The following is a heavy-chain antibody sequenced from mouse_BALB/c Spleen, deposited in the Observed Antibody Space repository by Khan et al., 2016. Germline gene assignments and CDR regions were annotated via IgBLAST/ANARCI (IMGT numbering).Heavy chain of an antibody. CDR3: ARTDRRGYFDY. CDR1: GYTFSSYW. CDR2: ILPGSGST. V-gene: IGHV1-9*01. J-gene: IGHJ2*01. Sequence: QVQLQQPGAELMKPGASVKISCKATGYTFSSYWIEWVKQRPGHGLEWIGEILPGSGSTNYNEKFRGKATFTADTASNTAYMHISSLTSEDSSVHYCARTDRRGYFDYWGQGTTLTVSS.